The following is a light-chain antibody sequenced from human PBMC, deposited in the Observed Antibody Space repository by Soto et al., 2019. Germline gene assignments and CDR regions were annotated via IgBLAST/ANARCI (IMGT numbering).Light chain of an antibody. CDR2: VSS. CDR3: QQYGSSPPEIT. Sequence: EIVLTQSPGTLSLSPGERATLSCRASQSVSSSYLAWYQQKPGPAPMLLIYVSSSRATGIPDRFSGSGSGTDFTLTISRLDPEDCAVYYCQQYGSSPPEITFGPGTKSGYQT. CDR1: QSVSSSY. V-gene: IGKV3-20*01. J-gene: IGKJ3*01.